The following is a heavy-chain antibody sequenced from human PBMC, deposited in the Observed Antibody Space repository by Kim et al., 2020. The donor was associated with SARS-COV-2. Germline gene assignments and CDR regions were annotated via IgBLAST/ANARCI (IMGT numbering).Heavy chain of an antibody. CDR3: ARWLERGYGTGPFYYYYGMDV. J-gene: IGHJ6*02. V-gene: IGHV3-11*06. CDR2: ISSSSSYT. CDR1: GFTFSDYY. D-gene: IGHD5-18*01. Sequence: GGSLRLSCAASGFTFSDYYMSWIRQAPGKGLEWVSYISSSSSYTNYADSVKGRFTISRDNAKNSLYLQMNSLRAEDTAVYYCARWLERGYGTGPFYYYYGMDVWGQGTTVTVSS.